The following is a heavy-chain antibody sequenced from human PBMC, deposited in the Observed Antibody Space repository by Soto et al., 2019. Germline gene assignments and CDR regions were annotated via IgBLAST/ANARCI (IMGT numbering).Heavy chain of an antibody. D-gene: IGHD3-9*01. Sequence: KQSQTLSLTCTVSGGSISSSSYYWGWIRQPPGKGLEWIGSIYYSGSTYYNPSLKSRVTISVDTSKNQFSLKLSSVTAADTAVYYCARGNYDILTGYYIPLDYWGQGTLVTVSS. V-gene: IGHV4-39*01. CDR2: IYYSGST. CDR3: ARGNYDILTGYYIPLDY. CDR1: GGSISSSSYY. J-gene: IGHJ4*02.